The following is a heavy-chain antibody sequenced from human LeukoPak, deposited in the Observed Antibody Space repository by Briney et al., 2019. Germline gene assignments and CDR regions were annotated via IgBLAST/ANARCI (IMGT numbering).Heavy chain of an antibody. CDR1: GYTFTSYY. Sequence: ASVEVSCKASGYTFTSYYMHWVRQAPGQGLEWMGIINPSGGSTSYAQKFQGRVTMTRDTSTSTVYMELSSLRSEDTAVYYCARGYCSSTSCYTPFDYWGQGTLVTVSS. CDR3: ARGYCSSTSCYTPFDY. CDR2: INPSGGST. D-gene: IGHD2-2*02. J-gene: IGHJ4*02. V-gene: IGHV1-46*01.